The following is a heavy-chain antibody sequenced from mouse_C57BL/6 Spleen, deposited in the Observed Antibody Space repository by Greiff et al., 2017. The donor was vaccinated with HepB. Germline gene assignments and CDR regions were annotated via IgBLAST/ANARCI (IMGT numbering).Heavy chain of an antibody. D-gene: IGHD2-1*01. CDR1: GYTFTSYW. V-gene: IGHV1-53*01. J-gene: IGHJ2*01. CDR2: INPSNGGT. Sequence: QVQLQQPGTELVKPGASVKLSCKASGYTFTSYWMHWVKQRPGQGLEWIGNINPSNGGTNYNEKFKSKATLTVDKSSSTAYMQLSSLTSEDSAVYYSARKRGSTMVTSFDYWGQGTTLTVSS. CDR3: ARKRGSTMVTSFDY.